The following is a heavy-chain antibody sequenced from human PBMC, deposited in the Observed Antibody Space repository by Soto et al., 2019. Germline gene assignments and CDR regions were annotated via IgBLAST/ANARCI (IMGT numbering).Heavy chain of an antibody. V-gene: IGHV4-59*08. Sequence: QVQLQESGPGLVKPSQTLSLTCTVSGGSISNYYWSWIRQPPGTGLEWIGYIYYTGSTKYNPALKTRVTISVDTSKNPFSLKLNSVTAAVTAVYYCARLMTTTDNYYYYYYMDVWGKGTTVTVSS. CDR1: GGSISNYY. D-gene: IGHD4-17*01. CDR3: ARLMTTTDNYYYYYYMDV. J-gene: IGHJ6*03. CDR2: IYYTGST.